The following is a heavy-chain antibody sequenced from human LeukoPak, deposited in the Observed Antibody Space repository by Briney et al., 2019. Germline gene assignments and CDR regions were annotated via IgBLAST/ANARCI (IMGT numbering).Heavy chain of an antibody. CDR2: INHSGST. D-gene: IGHD5-18*01. CDR3: ASGLTPHVDTAMVTFDY. Sequence: SETLSLTCAVYGGSFSGYYWSWIRQPPGKGLEWIGEINHSGSTNYNPSLKSRVTISVDTSKNQFSLKLSSVTAADTAVYYCASGLTPHVDTAMVTFDYWGQGTLVTVSS. J-gene: IGHJ4*02. V-gene: IGHV4-34*01. CDR1: GGSFSGYY.